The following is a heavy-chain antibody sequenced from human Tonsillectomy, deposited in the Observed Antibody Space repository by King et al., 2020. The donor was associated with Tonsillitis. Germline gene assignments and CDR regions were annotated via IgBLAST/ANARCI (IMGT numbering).Heavy chain of an antibody. CDR3: ARLYNSGWPDFYSYGMDV. Sequence: VQLVESGAEVKKPGASVKVSCKASGYTFTGHYMHWVRQAPGQGLEWMGWINPNSGGTNYAQKFQGRVTMTRDTSISTAYMELSRLRSDDTAVYYCARLYNSGWPDFYSYGMDVWGQGTTVTVSS. D-gene: IGHD6-19*01. J-gene: IGHJ6*02. CDR2: INPNSGGT. V-gene: IGHV1-2*02. CDR1: GYTFTGHY.